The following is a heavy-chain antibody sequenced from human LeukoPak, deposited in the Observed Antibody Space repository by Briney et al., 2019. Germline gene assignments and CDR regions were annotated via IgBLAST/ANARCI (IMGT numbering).Heavy chain of an antibody. CDR2: IYHSGST. Sequence: SETLSLTCTLSGYSISSGYYWGWIRQPPGKGLEWIGSIYHSGSTYYNPSLKSRVTISVDTSKNQFSLKLSSVTAADTAVYYCARSIGIAAADPWGQGTLVTVSS. J-gene: IGHJ5*02. V-gene: IGHV4-38-2*02. CDR1: GYSISSGYY. D-gene: IGHD6-13*01. CDR3: ARSIGIAAADP.